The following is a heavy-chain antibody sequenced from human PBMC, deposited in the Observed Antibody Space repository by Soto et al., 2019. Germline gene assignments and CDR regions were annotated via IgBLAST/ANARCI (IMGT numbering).Heavy chain of an antibody. CDR2: ISGRGGST. J-gene: IGHJ6*02. CDR3: AKDQHPLWFGELLYPSGPRAWGMDV. D-gene: IGHD3-10*01. CDR1: GFTFSSHA. Sequence: GGSLRLSCAASGFTFSSHAISWVRQAPGKGLEWVSAISGRGGSTYHADSVKGRFTISRDNSKNTLYLQMNSLRAEDTAVYYCAKDQHPLWFGELLYPSGPRAWGMDVWGQGTTVTVSS. V-gene: IGHV3-23*01.